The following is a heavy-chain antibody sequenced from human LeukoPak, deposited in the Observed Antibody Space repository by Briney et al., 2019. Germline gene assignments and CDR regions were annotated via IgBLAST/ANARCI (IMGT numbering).Heavy chain of an antibody. CDR1: GGSISGYY. D-gene: IGHD5-12*01. V-gene: IGHV4-59*08. Sequence: PSETLSLTCTVSGGSISGYYWNWIRQPPGKGLEWIAYIFFSGSTDYNPSLKSRVTISVDTSKNQFSLKLSSVTAADTAVYYCARGYRDYFNYWGQGTLVTVPS. CDR3: ARGYRDYFNY. J-gene: IGHJ4*02. CDR2: IFFSGST.